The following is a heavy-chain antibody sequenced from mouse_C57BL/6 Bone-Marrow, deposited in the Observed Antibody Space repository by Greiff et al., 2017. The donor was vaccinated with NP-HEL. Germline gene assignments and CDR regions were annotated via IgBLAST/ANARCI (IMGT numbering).Heavy chain of an antibody. CDR2: ISDGGSYT. CDR3: ARDSYYYGSSYVFDY. D-gene: IGHD1-1*01. CDR1: GFTFSSYA. V-gene: IGHV5-4*01. J-gene: IGHJ2*01. Sequence: EVMLVESGGGLVKPGGSLKLSCAASGFTFSSYAMSWVRQTPEKRLEWVATISDGGSYTYYPDNVKGRFTISRDNAKNNLYLQMSHLKSEDTAMYYCARDSYYYGSSYVFDYWGQGTTLTVSS.